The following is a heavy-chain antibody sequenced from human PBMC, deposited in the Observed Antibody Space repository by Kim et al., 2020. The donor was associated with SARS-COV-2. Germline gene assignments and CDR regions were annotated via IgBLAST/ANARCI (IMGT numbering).Heavy chain of an antibody. J-gene: IGHJ4*02. CDR2: IMDGGVRT. V-gene: IGHV3-23*01. CDR3: EASDY. Sequence: IMDGGVRTHYADSVKGRFTISRDKSKSTLFLHMNSLRAEDTAVYYCEASDYWGQGSLVTVSS.